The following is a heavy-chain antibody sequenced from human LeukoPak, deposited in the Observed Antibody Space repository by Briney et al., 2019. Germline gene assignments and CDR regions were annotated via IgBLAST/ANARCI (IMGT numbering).Heavy chain of an antibody. CDR3: AKVPYSDYGSGRAPFMDV. J-gene: IGHJ6*02. V-gene: IGHV3-23*01. Sequence: GGSLRLSCVASGFTFSSYAMSWVRQAPGEGLEWVSPISYSGDSTYYADSVKGRFTISRDNSKNTLCLQMNSLRAEDTAVYFCAKVPYSDYGSGRAPFMDVWGQGTTVAVSS. CDR2: ISYSGDST. CDR1: GFTFSSYA. D-gene: IGHD3-10*01.